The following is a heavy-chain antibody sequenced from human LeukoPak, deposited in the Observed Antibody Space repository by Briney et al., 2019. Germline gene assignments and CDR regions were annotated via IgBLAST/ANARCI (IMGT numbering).Heavy chain of an antibody. CDR3: VRTSVPAAISPYYFDY. J-gene: IGHJ4*02. Sequence: GGSLRLSCEASGFNVSWNYMSWVRQAPGKGLEWASFISGSSSYIYNADSVRGRFSISRDNAKNSLYLQMNSLRAEDTAVYSCVRTSVPAAISPYYFDYWGQGTLVTVSS. D-gene: IGHD2-2*02. CDR2: ISGSSSYI. CDR1: GFNVSWNY. V-gene: IGHV3-21*01.